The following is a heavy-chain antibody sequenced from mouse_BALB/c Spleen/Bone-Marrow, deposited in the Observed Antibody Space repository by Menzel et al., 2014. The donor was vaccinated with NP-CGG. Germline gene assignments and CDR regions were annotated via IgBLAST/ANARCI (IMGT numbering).Heavy chain of an antibody. J-gene: IGHJ2*01. CDR2: IWSGGST. CDR1: GFSFPNYG. V-gene: IGHV2-2*02. Sequence: VQLQESGPGLVQPSQSLSIPCTVSGFSFPNYGVHWVRQSPGKGLEWLGVIWSGGSTDYNAAFISRLSITKDNSKSQVFFKMNSLQANDTAIYYCARNPVGRNFFDYWGQGTTLTVSS. D-gene: IGHD4-1*01. CDR3: ARNPVGRNFFDY.